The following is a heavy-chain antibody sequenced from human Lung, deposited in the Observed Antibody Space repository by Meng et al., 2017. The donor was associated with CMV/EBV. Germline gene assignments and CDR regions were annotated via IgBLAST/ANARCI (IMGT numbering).Heavy chain of an antibody. CDR3: ARDRGDGYNYPLEY. CDR1: GFTFSYHA. V-gene: IGHV3-30*04. J-gene: IGHJ4*02. Sequence: SCAASGFTFSYHAMHWVRQAPGKGLEWVALISYDGSHKYYADSVKGRFTFSRDNSKNTLFLQMSSLRVEDTAVYYCARDRGDGYNYPLEYWGQGTXVTVSS. CDR2: ISYDGSHK. D-gene: IGHD5-24*01.